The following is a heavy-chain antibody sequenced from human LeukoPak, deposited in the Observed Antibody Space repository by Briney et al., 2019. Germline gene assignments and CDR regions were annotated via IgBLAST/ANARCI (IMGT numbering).Heavy chain of an antibody. CDR2: ISGSGGTT. CDR3: AKALGRAKSYIVIIPAASDAFDI. V-gene: IGHV3-23*01. CDR1: GFTFSSYA. D-gene: IGHD2-2*01. Sequence: GGSLRLSCAASGFTFSSYAMSWVRQAPGKGLEWVSAISGSGGTTYYADSVKGRFTISRDNSKNTLYLQMNSLRAEDTAIYYCAKALGRAKSYIVIIPAASDAFDIWGQGTMVTVSS. J-gene: IGHJ3*02.